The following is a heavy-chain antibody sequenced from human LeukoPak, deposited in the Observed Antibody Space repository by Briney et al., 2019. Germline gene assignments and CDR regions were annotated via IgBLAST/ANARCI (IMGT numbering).Heavy chain of an antibody. CDR1: GYTFTSYY. J-gene: IGHJ5*02. CDR3: ARGHSSSWEYNWFDP. CDR2: ISPSGGST. V-gene: IGHV1-46*03. Sequence: ASVKVSCKASGYTFTSYYMHWVRQAPGQGLEWMGIISPSGGSTSYAQKFQGRVTMTRDTSTSTVYMELSSLRSEDTAVYYCARGHSSSWEYNWFDPWGQGTLVTVSS. D-gene: IGHD6-13*01.